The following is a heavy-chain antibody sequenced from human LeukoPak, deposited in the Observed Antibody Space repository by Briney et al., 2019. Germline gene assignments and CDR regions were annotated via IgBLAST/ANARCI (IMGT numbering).Heavy chain of an antibody. J-gene: IGHJ6*02. Sequence: GGSLRLSCAASGFTFSSYGMHWVRQAPGKGLEWVAVISYDGSNKYYADSVKGRFTISRDNSKNTLYLQMNSLRAEDTAVYYCAKESGQRGVYYYGMDVWGQGTTVTVSS. CDR3: AKESGQRGVYYYGMDV. V-gene: IGHV3-30*18. CDR1: GFTFSSYG. D-gene: IGHD6-25*01. CDR2: ISYDGSNK.